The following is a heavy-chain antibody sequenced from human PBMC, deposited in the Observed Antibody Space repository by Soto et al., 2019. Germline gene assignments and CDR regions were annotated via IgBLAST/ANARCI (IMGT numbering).Heavy chain of an antibody. CDR3: ARDRLARGIPVAGRIDY. CDR1: GFIFSQYS. V-gene: IGHV3-21*01. J-gene: IGHJ4*02. Sequence: PGGSLRLSCAASGFIFSQYSMNWVRQATGKGLEWVSSISSTGALMYYADSVKGRFTISRDDADNSLYLQMNSLRVEDTAVYYCARDRLARGIPVAGRIDYWGQGALVTV. CDR2: ISSTGALM. D-gene: IGHD6-19*01.